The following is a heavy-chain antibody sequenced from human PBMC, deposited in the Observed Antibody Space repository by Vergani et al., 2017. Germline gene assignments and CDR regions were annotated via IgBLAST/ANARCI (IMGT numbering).Heavy chain of an antibody. CDR2: ISYDGSNK. J-gene: IGHJ4*02. D-gene: IGHD5-24*01. V-gene: IGHV3-30*18. CDR3: AKDRGEMAFLTY. CDR1: GFTFSSYG. Sequence: QVQLVESGGGVVQPGRSLSLSCAASGFTFSSYGMHWVRQAPGKGLEWVAVISYDGSNKYYADSVKGRFTISRDNSKNTLYLQMNSLRAEDTAVYYCAKDRGEMAFLTYWGQGTLVTVSS.